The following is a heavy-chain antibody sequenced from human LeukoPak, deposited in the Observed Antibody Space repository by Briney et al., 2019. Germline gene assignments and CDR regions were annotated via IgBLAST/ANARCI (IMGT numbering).Heavy chain of an antibody. J-gene: IGHJ4*02. V-gene: IGHV3-30*18. CDR1: GFTFSSYG. CDR2: ISYDGSNK. D-gene: IGHD3-22*01. Sequence: GGSLRLSCAASGFTFSSYGMHWVRQAPGKGLEWVAVISYDGSNKYYADSVKGRFTISRDNSKNTLYLQMNGLRAEDTAVYYCAKPRRGAYYDSSGYLAYWGQGTLVTVSS. CDR3: AKPRRGAYYDSSGYLAY.